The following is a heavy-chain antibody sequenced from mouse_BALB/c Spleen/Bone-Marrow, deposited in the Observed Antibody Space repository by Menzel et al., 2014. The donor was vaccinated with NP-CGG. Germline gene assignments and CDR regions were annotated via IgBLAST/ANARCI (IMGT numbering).Heavy chain of an antibody. CDR1: GYAFSSYW. CDR2: IYPGDGDT. J-gene: IGHJ2*01. D-gene: IGHD2-10*02. Sequence: VQRVESGAELVRPGSSVKISCKASGYAFSSYWMNWVKQRPGQGLEWIGQIYPGDGDTNYNGKFKGKATLTADKSSSTAYMQLSSLSSEDSAVYFYARQYGNYFDYWGQGSTLTVSS. CDR3: ARQYGNYFDY. V-gene: IGHV1-80*01.